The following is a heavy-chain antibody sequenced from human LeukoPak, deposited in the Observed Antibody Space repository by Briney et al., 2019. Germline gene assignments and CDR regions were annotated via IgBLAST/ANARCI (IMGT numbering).Heavy chain of an antibody. CDR2: IWYDGSNK. J-gene: IGHJ6*02. V-gene: IGHV3-33*08. CDR3: ARDLRLNTDYYYGMDV. D-gene: IGHD4/OR15-4a*01. Sequence: PGGSLRLSCAASGFTFSDYYMSWIRQAPGKGLEWVAVIWYDGSNKYYADSVKGRFTISRDNAKNSLYLQMNSLRAEDTAVYYCARDLRLNTDYYYGMDVWGQGTTVTVSS. CDR1: GFTFSDYY.